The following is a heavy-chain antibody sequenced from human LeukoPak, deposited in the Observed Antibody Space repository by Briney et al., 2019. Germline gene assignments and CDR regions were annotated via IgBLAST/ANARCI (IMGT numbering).Heavy chain of an antibody. V-gene: IGHV4-39*01. CDR1: GGSISSSSYY. CDR2: IYYSGST. CDR3: ARQFPSSGWYNY. J-gene: IGHJ4*02. Sequence: SVTLSLTCTVSGGSISSSSYYWGWIRQPPGKGLEWIGSIYYSGSTYYNPSLKSRVTISVDTSKNQFSLKLSSVTAADTAVYYCARQFPSSGWYNYWGQGTLVTVSS. D-gene: IGHD6-19*01.